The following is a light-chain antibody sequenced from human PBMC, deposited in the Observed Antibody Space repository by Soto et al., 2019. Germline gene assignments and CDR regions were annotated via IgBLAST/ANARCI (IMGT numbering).Light chain of an antibody. J-gene: IGKJ4*01. CDR2: SAS. Sequence: DIQMTQSPSTLSASVGDRVTITCRASQSISSWLAWYQQIPGKPPKLLIYSASNLENGVPSKFSGRGSGTEFTLTISSLQPDDFATYYCQEYNSYSGLTFGGGTKVEIK. CDR3: QEYNSYSGLT. CDR1: QSISSW. V-gene: IGKV1-5*03.